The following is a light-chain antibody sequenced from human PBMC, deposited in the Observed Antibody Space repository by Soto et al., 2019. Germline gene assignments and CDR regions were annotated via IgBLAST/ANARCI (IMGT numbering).Light chain of an antibody. J-gene: IGLJ2*01. CDR2: EVS. Sequence: QSVLTQPPSVSGSPGQSVTISCTGTSGDIGTYNRVSWYQQTPGTAPKVMIYEVSNRPSGVPDRFSGSQSGNTASLTISGLQAEDEADYYCSSYTTSTVVFGGGTKLTVL. CDR3: SSYTTSTVV. V-gene: IGLV2-18*02. CDR1: SGDIGTYNR.